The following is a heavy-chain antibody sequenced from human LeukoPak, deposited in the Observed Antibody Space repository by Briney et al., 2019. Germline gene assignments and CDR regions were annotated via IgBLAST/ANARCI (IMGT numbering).Heavy chain of an antibody. V-gene: IGHV3-53*01. CDR3: AKGQQLVSWFDP. CDR1: GFTVSSNY. Sequence: GGSLRLSCAASGFTVSSNYMSWVRQAPGKGLEWVSVIYSGGSTYYADSVKGRFTISRDNSKNTLYLQMNSLRAEDTAVYYCAKGQQLVSWFDPWGQGTLVTVSS. CDR2: IYSGGST. J-gene: IGHJ5*02. D-gene: IGHD6-13*01.